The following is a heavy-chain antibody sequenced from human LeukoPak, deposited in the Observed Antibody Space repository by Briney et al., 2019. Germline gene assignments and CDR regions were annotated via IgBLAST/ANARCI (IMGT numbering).Heavy chain of an antibody. CDR3: ARGSEVVITINYYYYMDV. J-gene: IGHJ6*03. D-gene: IGHD3-22*01. V-gene: IGHV3-48*03. CDR2: ISSSGSTI. Sequence: PGGSLRLSCAASGFTFSSYEMNWVRQAPGKGLEWISDISSSGSTIYYADSVKGRFTISRDNAKNSLYLQMNSLRAEDTAVYYCARGSEVVITINYYYYMDVWGKGTTVTISS. CDR1: GFTFSSYE.